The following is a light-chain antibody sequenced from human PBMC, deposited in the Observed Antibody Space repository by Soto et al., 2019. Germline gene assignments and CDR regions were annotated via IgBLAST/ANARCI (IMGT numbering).Light chain of an antibody. CDR2: DAS. CDR1: QDISNY. J-gene: IGKJ2*01. V-gene: IGKV1-33*01. CDR3: QQYDNLPYT. Sequence: DIQMTQSPSSLSASVGDRVTITCQASQDISNYLNWYQQKPGEAPKLLIYDASDLETGVPSRFSGVGSGTDFTFTISRLQPEDIATYYCQQYDNLPYTFGQGSKLKIK.